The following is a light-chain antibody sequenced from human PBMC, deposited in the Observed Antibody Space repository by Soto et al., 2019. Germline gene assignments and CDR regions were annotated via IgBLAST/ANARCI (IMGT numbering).Light chain of an antibody. J-gene: IGLJ2*01. CDR2: EVN. Sequence: QSALTQPPSASGSPGQSVTISCTGTSSDVGGYNHVSWYQHHPGKAPELLIYEVNRRPSGVPDRFSGSKSGNTASLTVSGLQAEDEADYYCSSYAGSNNFVVFGGGTQLTVL. CDR3: SSYAGSNNFVV. CDR1: SSDVGGYNH. V-gene: IGLV2-8*01.